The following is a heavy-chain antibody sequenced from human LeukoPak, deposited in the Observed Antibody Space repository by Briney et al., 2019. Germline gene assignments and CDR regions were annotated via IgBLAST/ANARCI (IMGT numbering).Heavy chain of an antibody. CDR3: ARHRLRLRDAFDN. D-gene: IGHD6-25*01. V-gene: IGHV4-39*01. J-gene: IGHJ3*02. Sequence: SETLSLTCTVSGCSISSSSYYWGWIRQPRGKGLEWIGSIHYSGSTYYNPSLKSRVTISVDTSKNQFSLKLSSVTAADTAVYYCARHRLRLRDAFDNWGQGTMVTVSS. CDR1: GCSISSSSYY. CDR2: IHYSGST.